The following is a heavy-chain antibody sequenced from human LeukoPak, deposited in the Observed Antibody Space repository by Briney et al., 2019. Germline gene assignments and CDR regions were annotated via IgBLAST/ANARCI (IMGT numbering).Heavy chain of an antibody. D-gene: IGHD6-6*01. CDR1: GGSFSGYY. V-gene: IGHV4-34*01. CDR3: ARDVRSIAARRVVSWFDP. CDR2: INHSGST. J-gene: IGHJ5*02. Sequence: SETLSLTCAVYGGSFSGYYWSWIRQPPGKGLEWIGEINHSGSTNYNPSLKSRVTISVDTSKNQFSLKLSSVTAADTAVYYCARDVRSIAARRVVSWFDPWGQGTLVTVSS.